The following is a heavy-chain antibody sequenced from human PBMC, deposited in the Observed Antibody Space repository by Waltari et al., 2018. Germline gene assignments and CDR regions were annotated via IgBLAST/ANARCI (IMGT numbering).Heavy chain of an antibody. V-gene: IGHV3-33*06. CDR2: IWYDGSNK. CDR3: AKAVGATAFDY. J-gene: IGHJ4*02. Sequence: QVQLVESGGGVVQPGRSLSLSCAASGFTFSSNGMHWVRQAPGKGLEWVAVIWYDGSNKYYADAVKGRFTISRDNSKNTLYLQMNSLRAEDTAVYYCAKAVGATAFDYWGQGTLVTVSS. D-gene: IGHD1-26*01. CDR1: GFTFSSNG.